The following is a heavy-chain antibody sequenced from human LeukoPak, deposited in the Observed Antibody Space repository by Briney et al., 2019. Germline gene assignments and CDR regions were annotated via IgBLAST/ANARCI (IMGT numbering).Heavy chain of an antibody. V-gene: IGHV3-53*01. CDR2: IYSGGNT. CDR1: GFTVSSNY. J-gene: IGHJ6*04. Sequence: GGSLRLSCAASGFTVSSNYMSWVRQAPGKGLEWVSVIYSGGNTYYADSVKGRFTISRDNSKNTLYLQMNSLRAEDTAVYYCARDAAQYYGMDVWGKGTTVTVSS. CDR3: ARDAAQYYGMDV.